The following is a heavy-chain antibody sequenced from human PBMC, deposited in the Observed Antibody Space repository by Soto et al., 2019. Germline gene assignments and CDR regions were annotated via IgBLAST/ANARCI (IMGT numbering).Heavy chain of an antibody. D-gene: IGHD3-10*01. CDR3: AKSPMVGGVIWRVNWFDP. Sequence: LRLSCAASGFTFSSYAMSWVRQAPGKGLEWVSAISGSGGSTYYADSVKGRFTISRDNSKNTLYLQMNSLRAEDTAVYYCAKSPMVGGVIWRVNWFDPWGQGTLVTVSS. V-gene: IGHV3-23*01. J-gene: IGHJ5*02. CDR2: ISGSGGST. CDR1: GFTFSSYA.